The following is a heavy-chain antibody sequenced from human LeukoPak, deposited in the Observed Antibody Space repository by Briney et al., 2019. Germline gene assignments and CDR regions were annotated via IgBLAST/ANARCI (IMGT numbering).Heavy chain of an antibody. Sequence: ASETLSLTCSVSGGSISSYYWSWIRQPPGKGLEWIGYIYYSGSTNYNPSLKSRVTISVDTSKNQFSLKLSSVTAADTAVYYCARYYYDSSGYAFDYWGQGTLVTVSS. J-gene: IGHJ4*02. V-gene: IGHV4-59*01. CDR3: ARYYYDSSGYAFDY. CDR1: GGSISSYY. D-gene: IGHD3-22*01. CDR2: IYYSGST.